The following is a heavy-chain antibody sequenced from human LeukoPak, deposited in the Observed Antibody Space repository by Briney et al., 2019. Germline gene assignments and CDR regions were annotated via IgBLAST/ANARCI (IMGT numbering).Heavy chain of an antibody. V-gene: IGHV3-30-3*01. Sequence: PGRSLRLSCAASGFTFSSYAMHWVRQAPGKGLEWVAVISYDGSNKYYADSVKGRFTISRDNSKNTLYLQMNSLRAEDTAVYYCAKVEVTAIPPYYYYYGMDVWGQGTTVTVSS. J-gene: IGHJ6*02. CDR3: AKVEVTAIPPYYYYYGMDV. CDR2: ISYDGSNK. D-gene: IGHD2-21*02. CDR1: GFTFSSYA.